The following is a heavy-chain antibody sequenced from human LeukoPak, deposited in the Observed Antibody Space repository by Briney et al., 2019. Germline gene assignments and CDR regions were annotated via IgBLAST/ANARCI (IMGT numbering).Heavy chain of an antibody. J-gene: IGHJ4*02. CDR3: ASLSYDSSGYLHY. CDR1: GFTFSSYA. D-gene: IGHD3-22*01. V-gene: IGHV3-23*01. CDR2: ISGSGGST. Sequence: GGSLRLSCAASGFTFSSYAMSWVRQAPGKGLEWVSAISGSGGSTYYADSVKGRFTISRDNSKNTLYLQMNSLRAEDTAVYYCASLSYDSSGYLHYWGQGTLVTVSS.